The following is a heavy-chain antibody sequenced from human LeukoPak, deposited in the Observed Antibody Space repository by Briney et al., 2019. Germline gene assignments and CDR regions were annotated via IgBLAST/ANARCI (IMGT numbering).Heavy chain of an antibody. CDR1: GYTFTGYS. CDR2: INPNRGGT. V-gene: IGHV1-2*02. CDR3: ATGTLYGDTGFDY. Sequence: ASVKVSCKASGYTFTGYSMHWVRHAPGQGLEWIGWINPNRGGTNYAQKFQGRATMTRDTSISTASMELSRLTSDDTAVYYCATGTLYGDTGFDYWGQGTLVTVSS. J-gene: IGHJ4*02. D-gene: IGHD4-17*01.